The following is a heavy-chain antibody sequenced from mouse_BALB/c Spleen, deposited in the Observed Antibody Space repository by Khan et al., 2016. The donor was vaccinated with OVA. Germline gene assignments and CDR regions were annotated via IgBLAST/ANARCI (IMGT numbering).Heavy chain of an antibody. J-gene: IGHJ4*01. CDR3: ARLTLRLDY. V-gene: IGHV1S137*01. D-gene: IGHD1-1*01. CDR1: GYTFNDYG. Sequence: QVQLKESGPELVRPGVSVKISCKGSGYTFNDYGMHWVRQSPAKSLEWIGVITTYSGDTNYNQKFKGKATMTVDKSSSTAYMELARLTSEDSAIYYCARLTLRLDYWGQGTSVTVSS. CDR2: ITTYSGDT.